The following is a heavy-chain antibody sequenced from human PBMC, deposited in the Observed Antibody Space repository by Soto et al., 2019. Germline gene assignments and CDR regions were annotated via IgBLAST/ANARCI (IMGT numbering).Heavy chain of an antibody. CDR3: ARDFCSSGCTTHWYYYYGMDV. Sequence: QVQLVQSGAEVKKPGASVKVSCKASGYTFTSYGISWVRQAPGQGLEWMGWISAYNGNTNYAQKLQGRVTMTTDTSTSTAYMELRSLRSDDTAVYYCARDFCSSGCTTHWYYYYGMDVWGQGTTVTVSS. J-gene: IGHJ6*02. CDR2: ISAYNGNT. V-gene: IGHV1-18*01. D-gene: IGHD6-19*01. CDR1: GYTFTSYG.